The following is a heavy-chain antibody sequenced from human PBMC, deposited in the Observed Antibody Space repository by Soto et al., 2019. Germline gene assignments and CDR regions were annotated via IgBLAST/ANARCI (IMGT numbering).Heavy chain of an antibody. J-gene: IGHJ6*02. Sequence: ASVKVSCKASGYTFTGYYMHWVRQAPGQGLEWMGWINPNSGGTNYAQKFQGRVTMTRDTSISTAYMELSRLRSDDTAVYYCARDGPVIRGVNEGSYYYYGMDVWGQGTTVTVSS. CDR1: GYTFTGYY. V-gene: IGHV1-2*02. D-gene: IGHD3-10*01. CDR3: ARDGPVIRGVNEGSYYYYGMDV. CDR2: INPNSGGT.